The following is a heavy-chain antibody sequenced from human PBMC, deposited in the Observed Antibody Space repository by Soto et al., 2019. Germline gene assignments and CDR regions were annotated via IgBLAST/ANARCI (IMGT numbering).Heavy chain of an antibody. J-gene: IGHJ3*02. CDR2: IYYSGST. Sequence: SETLSLTCTVSGGSISSGGYYWSWIRQHPGKGLEWIGYIYYSGSTYYNPSLKSRVTISVDTPKNQFSLKLSSVTAADTAVYYCARDQTYYYDSSGYADAFDIWGQGTMVTVSS. V-gene: IGHV4-31*03. CDR1: GGSISSGGYY. D-gene: IGHD3-22*01. CDR3: ARDQTYYYDSSGYADAFDI.